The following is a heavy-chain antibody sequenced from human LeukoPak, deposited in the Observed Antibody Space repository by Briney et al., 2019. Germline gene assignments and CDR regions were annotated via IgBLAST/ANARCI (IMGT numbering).Heavy chain of an antibody. CDR2: INPNSGGT. J-gene: IGHJ4*02. D-gene: IGHD2-15*01. Sequence: GASVKVSCKASGYTITGYYMHWVRQAPGQGLEWRGWINPNSGGTKYAQKFQGRVTMTRDTSISTAYMDLSRLRSDDTAVYYCARVGGRGYCSGGSCYLGLSYWGQGTLVTVSS. V-gene: IGHV1-2*02. CDR1: GYTITGYY. CDR3: ARVGGRGYCSGGSCYLGLSY.